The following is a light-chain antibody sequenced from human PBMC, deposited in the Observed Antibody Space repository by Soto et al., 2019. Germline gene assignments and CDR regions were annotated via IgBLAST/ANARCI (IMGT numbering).Light chain of an antibody. CDR3: QQYYSYPAT. V-gene: IGKV1-5*01. CDR2: DAS. CDR1: QSIDDW. J-gene: IGKJ2*01. Sequence: DIPMTQSPSTLSASVGDRVTITCRASQSIDDWLAWYQQKPGKAPKLLIHDASSLESGVPSRFSGSGSGTEFTLTINSLQPDDFATYYCQQYYSYPATFGQGTKLEIK.